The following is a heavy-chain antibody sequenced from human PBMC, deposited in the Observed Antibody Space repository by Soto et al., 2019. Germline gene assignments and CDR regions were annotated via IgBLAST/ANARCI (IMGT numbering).Heavy chain of an antibody. CDR2: IYHSGST. CDR3: SRLNYYDTSAPGSHDY. D-gene: IGHD3-22*01. J-gene: IGHJ4*02. CDR1: GGSISSSNW. V-gene: IGHV4-4*02. Sequence: PSETLSLTCAVSGGSISSSNWWSWVRQPPGKGLEWIGEIYHSGSTNYIPSLKSRVTISVDKSKNQFSLKLSSVTAADTAVYYCSRLNYYDTSAPGSHDYWGQGTLVTVSS.